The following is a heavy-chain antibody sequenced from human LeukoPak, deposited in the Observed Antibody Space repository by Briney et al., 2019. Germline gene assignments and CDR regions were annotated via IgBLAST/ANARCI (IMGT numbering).Heavy chain of an antibody. CDR2: IFYVGST. J-gene: IGHJ6*03. Sequence: SETLSLTCTVSGDSIGSHYWSWIRQPPGKGLEWIGYIFYVGSTNYNPSLKSRVTISVDTSKNQFSLKLSSVTAADTAVYYCARWAYDYVWGSFPPAYYYYYYMDVWGKGTTVTVSS. V-gene: IGHV4-59*11. D-gene: IGHD3-16*01. CDR1: GDSIGSHY. CDR3: ARWAYDYVWGSFPPAYYYYYYMDV.